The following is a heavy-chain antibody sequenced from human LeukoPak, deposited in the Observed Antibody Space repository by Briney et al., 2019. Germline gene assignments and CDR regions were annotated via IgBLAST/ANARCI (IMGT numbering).Heavy chain of an antibody. V-gene: IGHV4-34*01. J-gene: IGHJ6*02. CDR3: ASSAARLRGHGMDV. Sequence: SETLSLTCAVYGGSFSGYYWSWIRQPPGKGLEWIGEINHSGSTNYNPSLKSRVTISVDTSKNQFSLKLSSVTAADTAVYYCASSAARLRGHGMDVWGQGTTVTASS. D-gene: IGHD4-17*01. CDR1: GGSFSGYY. CDR2: INHSGST.